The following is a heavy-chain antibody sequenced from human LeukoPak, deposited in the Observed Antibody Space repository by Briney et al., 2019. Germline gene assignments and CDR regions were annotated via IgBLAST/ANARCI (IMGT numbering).Heavy chain of an antibody. CDR2: IYYSGGT. CDR3: AAKGIAARTMPDY. V-gene: IGHV4-31*02. CDR1: GGSISSGGYY. Sequence: SETLSLTCTVSGGSISSGGYYWSWIRQHPGKGLEWIGYIYYSGGTYYNPSLKSRVTISVDTSKNQFSLKLSSVTAADTAVYYCAAKGIAARTMPDYWGQGTLVTVSP. D-gene: IGHD6-6*01. J-gene: IGHJ4*02.